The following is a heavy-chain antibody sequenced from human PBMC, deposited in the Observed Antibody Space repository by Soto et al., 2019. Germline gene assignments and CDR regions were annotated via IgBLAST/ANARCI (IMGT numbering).Heavy chain of an antibody. V-gene: IGHV2-5*02. CDR3: AHRRAYYDSSGYWFDP. Sequence: QITLKESGPTLVKPTQTLTLTCTFSGFSLSTSGVGVGWIRQPPGKDLEWLALMYWDDVKRYTPSLKSRLTITKDTSKNQVVLTMTNMDPVDTATYYCAHRRAYYDSSGYWFDPWGQGTPVTVSS. D-gene: IGHD3-22*01. J-gene: IGHJ5*02. CDR2: MYWDDVK. CDR1: GFSLSTSGVG.